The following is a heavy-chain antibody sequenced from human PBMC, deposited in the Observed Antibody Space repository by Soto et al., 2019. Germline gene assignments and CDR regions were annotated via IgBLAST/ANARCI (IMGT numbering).Heavy chain of an antibody. D-gene: IGHD4-17*01. CDR3: ARETYGDYVGYFDP. Sequence: PSETLSLTCSVSGDSISSGYWTWIRQPPGRGLEWIGFMYFGGSFNYNPSLESRVIFSVDTSKNQFSLKLTSVTAADTAVYYCARETYGDYVGYFDPWGQGIQVTVSS. V-gene: IGHV4-59*12. CDR2: MYFGGSF. J-gene: IGHJ5*02. CDR1: GDSISSGY.